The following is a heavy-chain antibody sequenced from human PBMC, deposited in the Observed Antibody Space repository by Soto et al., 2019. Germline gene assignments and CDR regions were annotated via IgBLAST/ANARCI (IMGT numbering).Heavy chain of an antibody. J-gene: IGHJ6*02. CDR3: ARXKSYCGGDCYPGYGMDV. Sequence: ASVEVSCKASGGTFSSYAISWVRQAPGQGLEWMGGIIPIFGTANYAQKFQGRVTITADESTSTAYMELSSLRSEDTAVYYCARXKSYCGGDCYPGYGMDVWGQGTTVTVSS. D-gene: IGHD2-21*02. V-gene: IGHV1-69*13. CDR1: GGTFSSYA. CDR2: IIPIFGTA.